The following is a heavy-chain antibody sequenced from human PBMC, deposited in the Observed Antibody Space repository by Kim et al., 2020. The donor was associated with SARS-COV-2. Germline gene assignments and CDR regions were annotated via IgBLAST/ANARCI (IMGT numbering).Heavy chain of an antibody. CDR2: ISGSGGST. CDR3: AKDRVLLLLVGGLLSPTEHDGMDV. J-gene: IGHJ6*02. V-gene: IGHV3-23*01. CDR1: GFTFSNYA. D-gene: IGHD3-10*01. Sequence: GGSLRLSCVASGFTFSNYAMSWVRQAPGKGLEWVSAISGSGGSTFYADSVKGRFTISRDNSKNTLYLQMNSLRAEDTAVYYCAKDRVLLLLVGGLLSPTEHDGMDVWGQGTTVTVSS.